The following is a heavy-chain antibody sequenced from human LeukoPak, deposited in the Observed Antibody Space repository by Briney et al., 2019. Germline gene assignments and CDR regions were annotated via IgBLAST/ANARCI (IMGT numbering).Heavy chain of an antibody. CDR1: GGSISSYY. CDR3: ARFTLLAYCGGDCSPAFDP. CDR2: IYTSGST. D-gene: IGHD2-21*02. V-gene: IGHV4-4*07. Sequence: SETLSLTCTVSGGSISSYYWSWIRQPAGKGLEWIGRIYTSGSTNYNPSLKSRVTISVDTSKNQFSLKLSSVTAADTAVYYCARFTLLAYCGGDCSPAFDPWGQGTLVTVSS. J-gene: IGHJ5*02.